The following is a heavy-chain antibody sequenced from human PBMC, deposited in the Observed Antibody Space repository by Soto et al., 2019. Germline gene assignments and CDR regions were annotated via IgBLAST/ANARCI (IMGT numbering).Heavy chain of an antibody. D-gene: IGHD3-22*01. CDR1: GYTFTSYG. Sequence: ASVKVSCKTSGYTFTSYGISWVRQAPGQGLEWMGWISAYNGNTNYAQKLQGRVTMTTDTSTSTAYMELRSLRSDDTAVYYCARIGYYYDSSGYLGARYYVDYWG. CDR3: ARIGYYYDSSGYLGARYYVDY. CDR2: ISAYNGNT. V-gene: IGHV1-18*01. J-gene: IGHJ4*01.